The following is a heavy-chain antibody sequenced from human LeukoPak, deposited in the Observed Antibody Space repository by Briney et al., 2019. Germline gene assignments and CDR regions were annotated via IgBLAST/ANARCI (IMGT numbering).Heavy chain of an antibody. CDR1: GGSISSYY. V-gene: IGHV4-59*01. Sequence: KPSETLSLTCTVSGGSISSYYWSWIRQPPGKGLEWIGYIYYSGSTNYNPSLKSRVTISVDTSKNQFSLKLSSVTAADTAVYYCAGRTDYYDSSGYHYWGQGTLVIVSS. CDR3: AGRTDYYDSSGYHY. D-gene: IGHD3-22*01. CDR2: IYYSGST. J-gene: IGHJ4*02.